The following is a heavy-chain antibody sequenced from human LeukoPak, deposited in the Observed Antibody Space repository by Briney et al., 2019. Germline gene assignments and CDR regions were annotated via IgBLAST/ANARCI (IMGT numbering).Heavy chain of an antibody. Sequence: GGSLRFSCAASGFTFRTYWMHGVRQTPGQGLVWVSRINSDGSTTNYADSVKGRFTVSRDNAQNTLYLQMSSLRAEDTAVYYGARAGNYYFEYWGQGALVTVSS. CDR3: ARAGNYYFEY. CDR2: INSDGSTT. J-gene: IGHJ4*02. CDR1: GFTFRTYW. V-gene: IGHV3-74*01. D-gene: IGHD3-10*01.